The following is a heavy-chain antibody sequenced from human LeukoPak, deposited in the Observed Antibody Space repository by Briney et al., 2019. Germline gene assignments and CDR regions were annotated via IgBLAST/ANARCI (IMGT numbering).Heavy chain of an antibody. V-gene: IGHV1-3*01. D-gene: IGHD3-22*01. J-gene: IGHJ4*02. CDR3: ARGSSGYPRYFDY. CDR2: INVGNGNT. CDR1: GYIFTSYA. Sequence: ASVKVSCKASGYIFTSYAIHWVRQAPGQRLEWMGWINVGNGNTKYSQKFQGRVTITRDTSASTAYMELSSLRSEDTAVYYCARGSSGYPRYFDYWGQGTLVTVSS.